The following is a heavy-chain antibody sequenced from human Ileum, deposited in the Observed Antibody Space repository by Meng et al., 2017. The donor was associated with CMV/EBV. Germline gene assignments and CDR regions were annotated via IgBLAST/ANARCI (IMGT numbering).Heavy chain of an antibody. V-gene: IGHV3-74*03. D-gene: IGHD1-14*01. CDR1: GFSISGYW. CDR2: INNDGEML. Sequence: GESLKISCAASGFSISGYWMHWVRQAPGRGLEWISCINNDGEMLTYVGSVKGRFTVSRDNAKNMVQLQMSSLWVEETADYYCARGARPENPVWLDPWGQGTQVTVSS. CDR3: ARGARPENPVWLDP. J-gene: IGHJ5*02.